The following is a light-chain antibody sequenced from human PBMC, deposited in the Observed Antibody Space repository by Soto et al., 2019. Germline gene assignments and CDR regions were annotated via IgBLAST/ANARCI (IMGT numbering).Light chain of an antibody. CDR1: QSISRY. V-gene: IGKV3-11*01. Sequence: EIVLTQSPATLSLSPGEMATLSFRASQSISRYLAWYQQKPGQAPRLLIYDASNRATGIPVRFSGSGSGTDFTLTISSLVPEDFAVYYCQQRSNWITFGQGTRLEI. CDR3: QQRSNWIT. CDR2: DAS. J-gene: IGKJ5*01.